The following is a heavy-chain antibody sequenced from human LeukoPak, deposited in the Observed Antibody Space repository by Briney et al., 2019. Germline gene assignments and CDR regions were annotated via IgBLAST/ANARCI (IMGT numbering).Heavy chain of an antibody. CDR2: IIPIFGTA. V-gene: IGHV1-69*13. Sequence: RASVKVSCKASGYTFTSYGISWVRQAPGQGLEWMGGIIPIFGTANYAQKFQGRVTITADESTSTAYMELSSLRSEDTAVYYCARVGFVGFDPWGQGTLVTVSS. CDR3: ARVGFVGFDP. J-gene: IGHJ5*02. D-gene: IGHD3-10*01. CDR1: GYTFTSYG.